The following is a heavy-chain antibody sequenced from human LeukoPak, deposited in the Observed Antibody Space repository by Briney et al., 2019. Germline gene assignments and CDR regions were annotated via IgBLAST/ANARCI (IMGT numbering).Heavy chain of an antibody. CDR3: AKHDRWGKAARPLFDY. J-gene: IGHJ4*02. CDR2: ISGSGGST. Sequence: TGGSLRLSCAASGFIFSQYGMSWVRQAPGKGLEWVSAISGSGGSTYYADSVKGRFTISRDNSKNTLYLQMNSLRAEDTAVYYCAKHDRWGKAARPLFDYWGQGTLVTVSS. CDR1: GFIFSQYG. D-gene: IGHD6-6*01. V-gene: IGHV3-23*01.